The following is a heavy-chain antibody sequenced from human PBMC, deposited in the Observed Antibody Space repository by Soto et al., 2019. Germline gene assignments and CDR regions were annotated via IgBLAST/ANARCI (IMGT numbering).Heavy chain of an antibody. J-gene: IGHJ6*02. CDR3: ARDLSIAARPNYYYGMDV. V-gene: IGHV3-21*01. CDR1: GFTFSSYS. Sequence: GGSLRLSCAASGFTFSSYSMNWVRQAPGKGLEWVSSISSSSSYIYYADSVKGRFTISRDNAKNSLYLQMNSLRAEDTAVYYCARDLSIAARPNYYYGMDVWGQGTTVTVSS. D-gene: IGHD6-6*01. CDR2: ISSSSSYI.